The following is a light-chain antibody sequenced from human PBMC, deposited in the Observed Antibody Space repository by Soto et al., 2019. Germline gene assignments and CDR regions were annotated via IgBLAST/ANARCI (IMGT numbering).Light chain of an antibody. V-gene: IGKV1-16*01. Sequence: DIQMTHSPSSLSASVVDRFTITCLASQGISNLLTWFQQKPGKAPKLLIYSASNLQSGVPSRFSGSGSGTDFTLTISSLQPDDVATYYCQLYNSYLWRFGQGTKVDIK. CDR1: QGISNL. J-gene: IGKJ1*01. CDR3: QLYNSYLWR. CDR2: SAS.